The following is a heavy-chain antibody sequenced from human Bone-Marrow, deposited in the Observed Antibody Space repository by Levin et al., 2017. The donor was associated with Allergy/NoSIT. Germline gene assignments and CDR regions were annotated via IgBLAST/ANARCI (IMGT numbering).Heavy chain of an antibody. CDR1: GFTFENHG. Sequence: GGSLRLSCVGSGFTFENHGIHWVRQAPGKGLEWVSVLSYDGTTEYYADSVKGRLTMSRDNSKNTVHLQIQSLGLDDTAVYYCARTAGNYRHDFDSWGQGALVTVAS. V-gene: IGHV3-30*03. CDR3: ARTAGNYRHDFDS. J-gene: IGHJ4*01. CDR2: LSYDGTTE. D-gene: IGHD1-1*01.